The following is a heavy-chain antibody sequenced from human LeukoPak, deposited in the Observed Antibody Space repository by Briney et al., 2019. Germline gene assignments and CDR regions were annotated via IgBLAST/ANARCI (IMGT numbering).Heavy chain of an antibody. Sequence: SQTLSLTCTVSGGSISSGGYYWSWIRQPPGKGLEWIGEINHSGSTNYNPSLKSRVTISVDTSKNQFSLKLSSVTAADTAVYYCARGCQLLARDWPYYYYGMDVWGQGTTVTVSS. CDR3: ARGCQLLARDWPYYYYGMDV. D-gene: IGHD2-2*01. CDR1: GGSISSGGYY. CDR2: INHSGST. J-gene: IGHJ6*02. V-gene: IGHV4-30-2*01.